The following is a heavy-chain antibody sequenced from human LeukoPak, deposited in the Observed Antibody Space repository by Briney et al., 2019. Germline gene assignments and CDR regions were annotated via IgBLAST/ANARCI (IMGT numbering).Heavy chain of an antibody. J-gene: IGHJ4*02. CDR1: GFTFSSYA. CDR2: ISGSGGST. CDR3: ASPYDSSGVRIDY. Sequence: PGGSLRLSCAASGFTFSSYAMSWVRQAPGKGLEWVSAISGSGGSTYYADSVKGRFTISRDNSKNTLYLQMNSLRAEDTAVYYCASPYDSSGVRIDYWGQGTLVTVSS. V-gene: IGHV3-23*01. D-gene: IGHD3-22*01.